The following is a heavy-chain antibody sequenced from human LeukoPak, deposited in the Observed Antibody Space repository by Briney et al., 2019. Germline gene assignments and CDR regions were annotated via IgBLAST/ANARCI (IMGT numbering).Heavy chain of an antibody. CDR3: ATLGQRYCSGGSCYTSGSSDY. V-gene: IGHV3-23*01. CDR1: GFTFSSYA. Sequence: GGSLRLSCAASGFTFSSYAMSLVRQAPGKGLEWVSAISGSGGSTYYADSVKGRFTISRDNSKNTLYLQMNSLRAEDTAVYYCATLGQRYCSGGSCYTSGSSDYWGQGTLVTVSS. CDR2: ISGSGGST. D-gene: IGHD2-15*01. J-gene: IGHJ4*02.